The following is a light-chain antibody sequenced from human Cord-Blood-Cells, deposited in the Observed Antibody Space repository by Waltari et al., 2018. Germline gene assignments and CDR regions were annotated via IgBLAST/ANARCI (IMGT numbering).Light chain of an antibody. V-gene: IGLV2-23*01. CDR2: EGS. CDR1: SSDVGSYTL. Sequence: QPALTQPPSLSGPPGPSIPLPCTRTSSDVGSYTLVSWYQQHPGKAPKLMIYEGSKRPSGVANRFSGSKSGNTASLTISGLQAEDEADYYCCSYAGSSTWVFGGGTKLTVL. J-gene: IGLJ3*02. CDR3: CSYAGSSTWV.